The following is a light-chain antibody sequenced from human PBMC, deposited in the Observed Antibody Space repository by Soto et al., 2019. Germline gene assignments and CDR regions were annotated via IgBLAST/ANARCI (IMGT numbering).Light chain of an antibody. CDR2: RNN. CDR3: AAWDDSLSGLV. CDR1: SSNIGSNY. J-gene: IGLJ2*01. Sequence: QSVLTQPPSASGTPGQRVTISCSGSSSNIGSNYVYWYQQLPGTAPKLLIYRNNQRPSGVPDRFSGSKSGTSASLAISGLRSEDEADYYCAAWDDSLSGLVFGGGTKPPS. V-gene: IGLV1-47*01.